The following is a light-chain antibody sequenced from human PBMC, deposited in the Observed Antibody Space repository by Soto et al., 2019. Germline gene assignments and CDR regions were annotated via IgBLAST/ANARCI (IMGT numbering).Light chain of an antibody. Sequence: EIVLTQSPGTLSLSPGERATLSCRASQSVSSSYLAWYQQKPGQAPRLLIYGASSRATGIPDRFSGSGSGTDVNLTISRLEPEDFAVYSCQQYGSSLFTFGPGTKVDIK. CDR3: QQYGSSLFT. J-gene: IGKJ3*01. V-gene: IGKV3-20*01. CDR1: QSVSSSY. CDR2: GAS.